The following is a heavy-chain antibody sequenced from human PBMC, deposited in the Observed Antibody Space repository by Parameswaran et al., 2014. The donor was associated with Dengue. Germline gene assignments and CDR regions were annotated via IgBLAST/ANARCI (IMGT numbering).Heavy chain of an antibody. CDR3: ARIHFPSVPAAPFDY. CDR2: IFSNDEK. D-gene: IGHD2-2*01. Sequence: RWIRQPPGKALEWLAHIFSNDEKSYSTSLKSRLTISKDTSKSQVVLTMTNMDPVDTATYYCARIHFPSVPAAPFDYWGQGTLVTVSS. V-gene: IGHV2-26*01. J-gene: IGHJ4*02.